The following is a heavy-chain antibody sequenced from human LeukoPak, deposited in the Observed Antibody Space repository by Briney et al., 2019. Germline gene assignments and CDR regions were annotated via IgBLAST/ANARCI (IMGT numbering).Heavy chain of an antibody. CDR2: IRNDGSTK. CDR1: GFTFSSFG. V-gene: IGHV3-30*02. D-gene: IGHD6-19*01. CDR3: AKDSLVSSGWSTGWVFDY. Sequence: GGSLRLSCAASGFTFSSFGMHRVRQAPGKGLEWVAFIRNDGSTKYYADSVKGRFTISRDNSKNTLYLQMNSLRTEDTAVYHCAKDSLVSSGWSTGWVFDYWGQGTLVTVSS. J-gene: IGHJ4*02.